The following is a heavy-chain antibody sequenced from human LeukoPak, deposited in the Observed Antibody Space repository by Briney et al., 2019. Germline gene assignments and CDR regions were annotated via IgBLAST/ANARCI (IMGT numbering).Heavy chain of an antibody. J-gene: IGHJ4*02. CDR1: GGSFSGYY. Sequence: SETLSLTCAVYGGSFSGYYWSWIRQPPGKGLEWIGEINHSGSTNYNPSLKSRVTISVDTSKNQFSLKLSSVTAADKAVYYCAREENYSDYWGQGTLVTVSS. V-gene: IGHV4-34*01. CDR3: AREENYSDY. D-gene: IGHD2/OR15-2a*01. CDR2: INHSGST.